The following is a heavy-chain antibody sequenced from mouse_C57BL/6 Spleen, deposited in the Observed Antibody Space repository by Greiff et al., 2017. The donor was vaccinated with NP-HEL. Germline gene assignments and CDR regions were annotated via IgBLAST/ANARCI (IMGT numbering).Heavy chain of an antibody. CDR3: ARERDYGSSSLFDY. D-gene: IGHD1-1*01. CDR2: IYPGSGNT. CDR1: GYTFTDYY. J-gene: IGHJ2*01. Sequence: VQLQQSGAELVRPGASVKLSCKASGYTFTDYYINWVKQRPGQGLEWIARIYPGSGNTYYNEKFKGKATLTAEKSSSTAYMQLSSLTSEDSAVYFCARERDYGSSSLFDYWGQGTTLTVSS. V-gene: IGHV1-76*01.